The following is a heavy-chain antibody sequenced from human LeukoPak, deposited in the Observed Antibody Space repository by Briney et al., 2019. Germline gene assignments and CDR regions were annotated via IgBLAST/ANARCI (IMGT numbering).Heavy chain of an antibody. D-gene: IGHD6-6*01. Sequence: ASVKVSCKASGYTFTSYDINWVRQAPGQGLEWMGRIIPILGIANYAQKFQGRVTITADKSTSTAYMELSSLRSEDTAVYYCARVGYSSSSGRTFDYWGQGTLVTVSS. CDR1: GYTFTSYD. V-gene: IGHV1-69*04. CDR3: ARVGYSSSSGRTFDY. J-gene: IGHJ4*02. CDR2: IIPILGIA.